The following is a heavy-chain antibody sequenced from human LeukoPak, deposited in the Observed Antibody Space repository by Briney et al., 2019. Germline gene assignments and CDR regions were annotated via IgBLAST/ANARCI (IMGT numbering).Heavy chain of an antibody. CDR1: GGPVYSYY. CDR3: ARLKFYDSTGYSPGHYMDV. CDR2: LYPGVST. D-gene: IGHD3-22*01. J-gene: IGHJ6*03. V-gene: IGHV4-4*07. Sequence: SETLSLTCTVSGGPVYSYYWSWIRQTAGKGLEWIGRLYPGVSTNYNPSLKSRVTMSVDTSKNQFALKLSAVTAADTAVYYCARLKFYDSTGYSPGHYMDVWGKGTTVTVSS.